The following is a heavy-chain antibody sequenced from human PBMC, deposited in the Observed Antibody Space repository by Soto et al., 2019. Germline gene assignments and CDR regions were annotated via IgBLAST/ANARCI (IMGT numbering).Heavy chain of an antibody. J-gene: IGHJ3*02. V-gene: IGHV1-2*02. CDR2: INPNSGGT. D-gene: IGHD3-9*01. Sequence: ASVKVSCKTSGYSFAGHYLHWVRQAPGQGLDWMGWINPNSGGTIYAQRFQGRVTMTRDTSISTAYMVLTSLRSDDTAVYYCARDSHYDILTGYSRNAFDMWGRGTVVTVSS. CDR1: GYSFAGHY. CDR3: ARDSHYDILTGYSRNAFDM.